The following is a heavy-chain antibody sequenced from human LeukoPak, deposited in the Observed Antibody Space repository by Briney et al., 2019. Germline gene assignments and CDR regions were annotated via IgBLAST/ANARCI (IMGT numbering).Heavy chain of an antibody. D-gene: IGHD1-1*01. Sequence: SVKVSCKASGGTFSNYAISWVRQAPGQGLEWMGGIIPIFGTANYAQKFRGRVTITADKSTRTAYMELSSLRSEDTAVYYCARYRELERRTRAFDIWGQGTMVTVSS. V-gene: IGHV1-69*06. CDR2: IIPIFGTA. CDR1: GGTFSNYA. CDR3: ARYRELERRTRAFDI. J-gene: IGHJ3*02.